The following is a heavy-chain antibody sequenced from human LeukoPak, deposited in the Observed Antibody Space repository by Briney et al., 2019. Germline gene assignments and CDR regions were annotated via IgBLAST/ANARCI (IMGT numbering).Heavy chain of an antibody. CDR1: GFTFDDYA. CDR3: AKGSSWRGPTDYFDY. J-gene: IGHJ4*02. CDR2: ISWNSGSI. V-gene: IGHV3-9*01. D-gene: IGHD1-26*01. Sequence: GGSLRLSCAASGFTFDDYAMHWVRQAPGKGLEWVSGISWNSGSICYADSVKGRFTISRDNAKNSLYLQINSLRAEDTALYYCAKGSSWRGPTDYFDYWGQGTLVTVPS.